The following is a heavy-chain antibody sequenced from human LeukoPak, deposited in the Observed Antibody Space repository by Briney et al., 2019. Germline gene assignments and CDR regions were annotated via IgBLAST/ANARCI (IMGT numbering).Heavy chain of an antibody. CDR3: ARGRQLRNWFDP. Sequence: PGGSLRLSCAASGFTFNSYAMSWVRQAPWERLQWVSGISDSGGNTYYADSVRGRFTISRDNAKNTLYLQMNSLRAEDTAVYYCARGRQLRNWFDPWGQGTLVTVSS. V-gene: IGHV3-23*01. CDR1: GFTFNSYA. J-gene: IGHJ5*02. CDR2: ISDSGGNT. D-gene: IGHD6-13*01.